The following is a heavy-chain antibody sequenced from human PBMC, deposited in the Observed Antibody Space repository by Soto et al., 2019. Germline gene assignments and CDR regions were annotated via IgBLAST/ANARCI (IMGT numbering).Heavy chain of an antibody. V-gene: IGHV1-69*05. D-gene: IGHD6-13*01. CDR2: IVPIFGTA. CDR3: ARVGAYAAAGAGPAFDI. J-gene: IGHJ3*02. CDR1: GGTFSSYT. Sequence: QVQLVQSGAEVKKPGSSVKVSCKASGGTFSSYTISWVRQAPGQGLEWLGGIVPIFGTANYAPKFQGRVTIPPNESTPLACMERRSRRSEGAAVYYCARVGAYAAAGAGPAFDIWGQGTIVTVSP.